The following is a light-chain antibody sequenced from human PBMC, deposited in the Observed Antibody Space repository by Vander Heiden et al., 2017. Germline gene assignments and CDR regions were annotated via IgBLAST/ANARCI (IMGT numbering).Light chain of an antibody. J-gene: IGKJ4*01. CDR1: QSVSSD. V-gene: IGKV3-11*01. Sequence: EIVMTQSPATLSVSPGESATLSCRASQSVSSDLAWYQQRPGQAPRLLMSGASTRATGIPARFSGRGSGTDFTLTISSLEPEDFAVYYCQQRSTWPLTFGGGTKVEIK. CDR2: GAS. CDR3: QQRSTWPLT.